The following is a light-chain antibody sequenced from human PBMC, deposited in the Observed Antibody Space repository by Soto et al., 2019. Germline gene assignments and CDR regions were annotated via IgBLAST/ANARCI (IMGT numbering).Light chain of an antibody. J-gene: IGKJ4*01. Sequence: SPSSLSASVEDRVTITCRASQTISNYLNWYQQKSGKAPKVLIYGASRLQSGVPSRYSGSGSGTEFTLTIDRLQSADFAVYYCQQYDRWPVTFGGGTKVDI. CDR1: QTISNY. V-gene: IGKV1-39*01. CDR3: QQYDRWPVT. CDR2: GAS.